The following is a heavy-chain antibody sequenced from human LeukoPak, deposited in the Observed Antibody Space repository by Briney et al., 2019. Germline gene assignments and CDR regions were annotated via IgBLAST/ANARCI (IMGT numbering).Heavy chain of an antibody. CDR3: SRDKFYVWFDP. V-gene: IGHV3-30*04. D-gene: IGHD3-16*01. J-gene: IGHJ5*02. CDR2: ISYDGSNK. Sequence: GRSLRLSCAASGFTFSSYAMHWVRQAPGKGLEWVAVISYDGSNKYYADSVKGRFTISRDNSKNTLYLQMNSLRAEDTAVYYCSRDKFYVWFDPWGQGTLVTVSS. CDR1: GFTFSSYA.